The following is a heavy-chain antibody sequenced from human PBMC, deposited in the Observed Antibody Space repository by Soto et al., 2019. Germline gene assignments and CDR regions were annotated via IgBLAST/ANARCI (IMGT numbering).Heavy chain of an antibody. CDR3: ARSGWIVDTPYGMDV. CDR2: ISYDGSNR. Sequence: LGGSLRRSCAASGFTFSSYAMHWVRQSPGKGLEWVAVISYDGSNRYYADSVKGRFTISRDNSKNTLYLQMNSLRAEDTAVYYCARSGWIVDTPYGMDVWGQGTTVTVSS. D-gene: IGHD5-12*01. J-gene: IGHJ6*02. V-gene: IGHV3-30-3*01. CDR1: GFTFSSYA.